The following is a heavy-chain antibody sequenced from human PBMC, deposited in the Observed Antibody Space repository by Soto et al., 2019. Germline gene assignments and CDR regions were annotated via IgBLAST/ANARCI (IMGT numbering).Heavy chain of an antibody. Sequence: EVQLVESGGGSVQPGGSLRLSCAASGFTFSSHWVHWVRQVPGKGLVWLSRINPDGTRTNCADSVKGRFAISRDNAENTVYLHMDSLRVEDSAAYYCARGGLGTFLLDYWGQGTLVSVSS. D-gene: IGHD3-16*01. V-gene: IGHV3-74*01. CDR1: GFTFSSHW. CDR3: ARGGLGTFLLDY. J-gene: IGHJ4*02. CDR2: INPDGTRT.